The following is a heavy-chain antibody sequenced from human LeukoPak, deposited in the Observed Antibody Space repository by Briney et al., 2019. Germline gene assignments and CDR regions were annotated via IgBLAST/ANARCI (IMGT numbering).Heavy chain of an antibody. CDR1: GFTLSSYS. CDR3: ARDGGYSNYGGYMDV. CDR2: ISSSSSYI. Sequence: GGSLRLSCAASGFTLSSYSMSWVRQAPGKGLEWVSSISSSSSYIYYADSVKGRFTISRDNAKNSLYLQMNSLRAEDTAVYYCARDGGYSNYGGYMDVWGKGTTVTVSS. J-gene: IGHJ6*03. D-gene: IGHD4-11*01. V-gene: IGHV3-21*01.